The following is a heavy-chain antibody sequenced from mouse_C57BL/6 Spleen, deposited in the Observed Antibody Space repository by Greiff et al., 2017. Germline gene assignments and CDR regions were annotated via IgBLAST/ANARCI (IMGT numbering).Heavy chain of an antibody. J-gene: IGHJ4*01. CDR1: GYTFTDYE. CDR3: TRWGDYDRGDY. D-gene: IGHD2-4*01. CDR2: IDPETGGT. Sequence: QVQLQQSGAELVRPGASVTLSCKASGYTFTDYEMHWVKQTPVHGLEWIGAIDPETGGTAYNQKFKGKAILTADKSSSTAYMELRSLTSEDSAVYYCTRWGDYDRGDYWGQGTSVTVSS. V-gene: IGHV1-15*01.